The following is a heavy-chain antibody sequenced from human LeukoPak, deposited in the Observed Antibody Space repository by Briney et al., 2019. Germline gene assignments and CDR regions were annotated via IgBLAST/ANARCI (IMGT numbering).Heavy chain of an antibody. D-gene: IGHD5-12*01. J-gene: IGHJ4*02. CDR1: GGTFSSYA. CDR2: IIPIFGTA. V-gene: IGHV1-69*13. Sequence: GASVKVSCKASGGTFSSYAISRVRQAPGQGLEWMGGIIPIFGTANYAQKFQGRVTITADESTSTAYMELRSLRSDDTAVYYCAREIREGYIDIVATISHYFDYWGQGTLVTVSS. CDR3: AREIREGYIDIVATISHYFDY.